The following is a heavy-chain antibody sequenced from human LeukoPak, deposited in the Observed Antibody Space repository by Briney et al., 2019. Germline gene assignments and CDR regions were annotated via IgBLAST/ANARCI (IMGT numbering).Heavy chain of an antibody. Sequence: PSETLSLTCAVSGYSISTGYHWGWIGQSPGRGLEWIGSTYHSGNTYYNPSLKSRVTISMDTSMNQFSLQVTSVTAADTAVYYCARTRYCSGATCYSPELFDSWGQGTLVTVSS. V-gene: IGHV4-38-2*01. CDR3: ARTRYCSGATCYSPELFDS. J-gene: IGHJ4*02. D-gene: IGHD2-15*01. CDR2: TYHSGNT. CDR1: GYSISTGYH.